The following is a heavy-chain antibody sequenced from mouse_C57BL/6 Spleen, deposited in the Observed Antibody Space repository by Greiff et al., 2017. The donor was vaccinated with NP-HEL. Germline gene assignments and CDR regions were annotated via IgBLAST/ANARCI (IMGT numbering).Heavy chain of an antibody. CDR3: ARRATTVVYWYFDV. Sequence: QVQLQQPGAELVKPGASVKLSCKASGYTFTSYWMYWVKQRPGQGLEWIGMIHPNSGSTNYNEKFKSKATLTVDKSSSTAYMQLSSLTSEDSAVYYCARRATTVVYWYFDVWGTGTTVTVSS. J-gene: IGHJ1*03. CDR2: IHPNSGST. V-gene: IGHV1-64*01. CDR1: GYTFTSYW. D-gene: IGHD1-1*01.